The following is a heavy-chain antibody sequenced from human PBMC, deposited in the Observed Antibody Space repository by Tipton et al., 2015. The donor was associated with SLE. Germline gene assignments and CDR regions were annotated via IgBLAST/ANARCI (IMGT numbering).Heavy chain of an antibody. CDR3: ARGRGDGYKGYFDL. Sequence: TLSLTCTVSGGSISSSSYYWGWIRQPPGKGLEWIGSIYYSGSTYYNPSLKSRVTISVDTSKNQFSLKLSSVTAADTAVYYCARGRGDGYKGYFDLWGRGTLVTVSS. CDR1: GGSISSSSYY. D-gene: IGHD5-24*01. CDR2: IYYSGST. J-gene: IGHJ2*01. V-gene: IGHV4-39*01.